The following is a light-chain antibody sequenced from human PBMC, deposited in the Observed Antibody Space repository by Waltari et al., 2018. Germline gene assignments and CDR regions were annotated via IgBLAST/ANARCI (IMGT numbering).Light chain of an antibody. V-gene: IGLV4-69*01. CDR1: SGHSSNV. CDR3: QTGGHGTWV. J-gene: IGLJ3*02. Sequence: QLVLTQSPSASASLGASVKLTCTLSSGHSSNVIAWHQQQPEKGPRYLLKVNSDGSHSNGDKIPVRFSGSSSGAEHYLTISSLQSEDEADYYCQTGGHGTWVFGGGTKLTVL. CDR2: VNSDGSH.